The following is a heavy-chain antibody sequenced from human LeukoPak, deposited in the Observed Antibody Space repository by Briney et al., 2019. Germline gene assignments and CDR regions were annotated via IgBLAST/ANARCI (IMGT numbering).Heavy chain of an antibody. D-gene: IGHD5-12*01. J-gene: IGHJ4*02. CDR1: GGSISSSSYY. CDR2: IYYSGST. CDR3: ARHREFRYSGEKDY. Sequence: SETLSLTCTVSGGSISSSSYYCGWIRQPPGKGLEWIGSIYYSGSTYYNPSLKSRVTISVDTPKNHCFLKLTALTPTDTPGYYCARHREFRYSGEKDYWGQGTLVTVSS. V-gene: IGHV4-39*01.